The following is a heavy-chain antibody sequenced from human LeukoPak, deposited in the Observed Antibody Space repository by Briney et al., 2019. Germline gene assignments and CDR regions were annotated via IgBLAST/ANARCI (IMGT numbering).Heavy chain of an antibody. D-gene: IGHD3-16*01. V-gene: IGHV3-23*01. CDR1: GFTFSSYA. CDR3: AKGRGEFPYHGVDV. Sequence: GGSLRLSCAASGFTFSSYAMSWVRQAPGRGLEWVSDISGSGGSTYYADSVKGRFSISKDNSKNTLYVQMNSLRAEDTAIYYCAKGRGEFPYHGVDVWGQGTTVTVSS. J-gene: IGHJ6*02. CDR2: ISGSGGST.